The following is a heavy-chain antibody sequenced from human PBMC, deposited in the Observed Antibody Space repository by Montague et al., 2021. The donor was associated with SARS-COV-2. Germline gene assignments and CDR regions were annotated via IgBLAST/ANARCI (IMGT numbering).Heavy chain of an antibody. CDR2: IYYSGST. D-gene: IGHD3-10*01. J-gene: IGHJ3*02. CDR1: GGSISTYY. V-gene: IGHV4-59*01. Sequence: SETLSLTCTVSGGSISTYYWSWIRQPPGKGLEWIGYIYYSGSTNYYPSLKRRVTISVDTSKNQFSLKLSSVTAADTAVYYCARAEITMVRGVNRWAFDIWGQGTMVTVSS. CDR3: ARAEITMVRGVNRWAFDI.